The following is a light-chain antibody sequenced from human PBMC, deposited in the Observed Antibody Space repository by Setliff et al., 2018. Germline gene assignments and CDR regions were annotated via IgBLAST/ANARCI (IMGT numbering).Light chain of an antibody. CDR1: GAGFT. CDR2: HNN. J-gene: IGLJ1*01. V-gene: IGLV1-40*01. CDR3: QSYAGGLGGYV. Sequence: QSALTQPPSGSGAPGQRVSISCTGIGAGFTVHWYQQLPTTAPKLLISHNNNRPSGVPDRFSGSRSGTSASLVITGLQAEDEADYYCQSYAGGLGGYVFGGGTKVTGL.